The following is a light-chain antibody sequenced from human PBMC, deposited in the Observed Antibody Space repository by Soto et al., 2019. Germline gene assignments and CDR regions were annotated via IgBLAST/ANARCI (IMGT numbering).Light chain of an antibody. CDR1: QSISSW. CDR3: QQYNTYPRA. J-gene: IGKJ1*01. Sequence: DIQMTQSPSTLSASVGDRVTITCRASQSISSWLAWYQQKPGKAPKLLIHKASSLERGVPSRFSGSGSGTEFTLTNSSLQPEYLATYYCQQYNTYPRAFGQGTRVEIK. V-gene: IGKV1-5*03. CDR2: KAS.